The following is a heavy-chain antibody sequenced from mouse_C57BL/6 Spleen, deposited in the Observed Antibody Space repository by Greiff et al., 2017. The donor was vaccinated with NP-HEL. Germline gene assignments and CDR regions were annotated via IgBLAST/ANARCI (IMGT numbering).Heavy chain of an antibody. V-gene: IGHV2-2*01. CDR3: ARNLGSSKRNAMDY. CDR1: GFSLTSYG. Sequence: VKLEESGPGLVQPSQSLSITCTVSGFSLTSYGVHWVRQSPGKGLEWLGVIWSGGSTDYNAAFISRLSISKDNSKSQVFFKMNSLQADDTAIYYCARNLGSSKRNAMDYWGQGTSVTVSS. J-gene: IGHJ4*01. D-gene: IGHD2-10*02. CDR2: IWSGGST.